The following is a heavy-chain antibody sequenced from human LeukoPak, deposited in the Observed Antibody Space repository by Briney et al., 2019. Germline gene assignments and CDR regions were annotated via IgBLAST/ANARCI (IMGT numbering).Heavy chain of an antibody. J-gene: IGHJ4*02. CDR1: GFTFSNYW. Sequence: GGSPRLSCAACGFTFSNYWMSWVRQAPGKGLEWVANIKQDGSEKYYVDSVKGRFTISRDNAKNSLHLQMNSLRAEDTAVYYCARGRIGDYWGQGTLVTVCS. CDR3: ARGRIGDY. CDR2: IKQDGSEK. V-gene: IGHV3-7*01.